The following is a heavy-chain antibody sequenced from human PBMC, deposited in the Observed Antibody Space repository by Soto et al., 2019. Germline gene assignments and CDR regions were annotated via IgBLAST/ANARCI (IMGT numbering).Heavy chain of an antibody. CDR3: ARGSMVRGVITQYYYYGMDV. CDR1: GYTFTGYY. CDR2: INPNSGGT. J-gene: IGHJ6*02. Sequence: ASVKVSCKASGYTFTGYYMHWVRQAPGQGLEWMGWINPNSGGTNYAQKFQGWVTMTRDTSISTAYMELSRLRSDDTAVYYCARGSMVRGVITQYYYYGMDVWGQGTTVTVSS. V-gene: IGHV1-2*04. D-gene: IGHD3-10*01.